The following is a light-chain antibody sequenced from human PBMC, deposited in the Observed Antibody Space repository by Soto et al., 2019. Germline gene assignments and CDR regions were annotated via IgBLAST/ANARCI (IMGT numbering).Light chain of an antibody. CDR2: AAS. Sequence: DIQMTQSPSSLSASVGDTVTITCRASQSISNDLYWYQQKPGKAPKLLIYAASTLQGGVPSRFSGSGSGTDFTLTISSLQPEDFETYYCKQSYSTPPYTFGQGTRLEIK. J-gene: IGKJ2*01. V-gene: IGKV1-39*01. CDR1: QSISND. CDR3: KQSYSTPPYT.